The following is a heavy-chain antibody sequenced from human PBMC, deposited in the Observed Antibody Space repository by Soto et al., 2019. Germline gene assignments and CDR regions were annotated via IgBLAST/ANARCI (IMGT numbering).Heavy chain of an antibody. D-gene: IGHD4-17*01. CDR3: ARPDDYGGKDFDY. CDR1: GYSFSTYW. J-gene: IGHJ4*02. Sequence: PGESLKISCTGSGYSFSTYWIAWVRQMPGKGLEWMGIIYPGDSDTRYSPSFQGHVTISADKSISTAYLQWSSLKASDTAMYYCARPDDYGGKDFDYWGQGTLVTVSS. V-gene: IGHV5-51*01. CDR2: IYPGDSDT.